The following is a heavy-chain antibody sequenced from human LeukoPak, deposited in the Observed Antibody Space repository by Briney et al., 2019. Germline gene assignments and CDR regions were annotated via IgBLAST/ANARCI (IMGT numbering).Heavy chain of an antibody. D-gene: IGHD2-2*02. J-gene: IGHJ5*02. V-gene: IGHV5-51*01. CDR2: IYPGDSRI. Sequence: GESLKISCQGFGYSFTSYWIGWVRQMPGKGMEWMGVIYPGDSRIRYNPSFQGQVTISVDKSISTAYLQWVSLKASDTAMYYCARGPYAYTSSATLGSYNWFDPWGQGSLVTVSS. CDR3: ARGPYAYTSSATLGSYNWFDP. CDR1: GYSFTSYW.